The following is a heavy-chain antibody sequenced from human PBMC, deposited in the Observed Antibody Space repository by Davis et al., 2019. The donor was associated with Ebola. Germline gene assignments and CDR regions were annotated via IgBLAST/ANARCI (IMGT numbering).Heavy chain of an antibody. D-gene: IGHD1-26*01. V-gene: IGHV5-51*01. J-gene: IGHJ4*02. CDR2: IYPGDSDT. CDR1: GYTFTSYW. Sequence: KVSCKASGYTFTSYWIGWVRQMPGKGLEWMGIIYPGDSDTRYSPSFQGQVTISADKSISTAYLQWSSLKASDTAMYYCARQGPVGAIAPFDYWGQGTLVTVSS. CDR3: ARQGPVGAIAPFDY.